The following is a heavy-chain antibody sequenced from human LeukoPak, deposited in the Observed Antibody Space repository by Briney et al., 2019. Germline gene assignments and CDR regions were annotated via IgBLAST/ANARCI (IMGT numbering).Heavy chain of an antibody. J-gene: IGHJ4*02. D-gene: IGHD5-12*01. Sequence: SVKVSCKASGGTFSSYAVSWVRQAPGQGLEWMGRIIPILGIANYAQKFQGRVTITADQSTSTAYMELSSLRSEDTAFYYCAINSGDYFDSWGQGTLVTVSS. V-gene: IGHV1-69*04. CDR1: GGTFSSYA. CDR3: AINSGDYFDS. CDR2: IIPILGIA.